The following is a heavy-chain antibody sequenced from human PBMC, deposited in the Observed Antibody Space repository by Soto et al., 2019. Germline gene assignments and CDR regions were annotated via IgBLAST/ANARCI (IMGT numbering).Heavy chain of an antibody. CDR2: ISGSGGST. Sequence: PGGARRNSCAASGFTFSSYALSWVRQVPGKGLEWVSAISGSGGSTYYADSVKGRFTISRDNSRNTLYLQMNSLRAEYTALYFCAKRAAAAQCLWFYPWGQGTLVTV. CDR1: GFTFSSYA. J-gene: IGHJ5*02. V-gene: IGHV3-23*01. CDR3: AKRAAAAQCLWFYP. D-gene: IGHD6-13*01.